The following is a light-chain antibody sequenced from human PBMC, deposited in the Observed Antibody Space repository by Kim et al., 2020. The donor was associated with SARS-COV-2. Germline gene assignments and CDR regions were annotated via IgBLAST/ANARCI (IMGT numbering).Light chain of an antibody. CDR2: YDS. CDR3: QVWDGSSDHYV. Sequence: SYELTQPPSVSVAPGKTAKITCGGNNIGSISVHWYQQKPGQAPVLVIYYDSDRPSGIPERFSGSNSENGATLTISRVEAGDEADYYCQVWDGSSDHYVFGSGTKVTVL. CDR1: NIGSIS. J-gene: IGLJ1*01. V-gene: IGLV3-21*04.